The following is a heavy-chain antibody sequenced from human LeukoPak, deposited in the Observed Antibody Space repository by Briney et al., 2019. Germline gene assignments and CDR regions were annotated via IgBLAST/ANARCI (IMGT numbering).Heavy chain of an antibody. Sequence: GGSLRLSCAASGFTFSSYGMHWVRQAPGKGLEWVAFIRYDGSNKYYADSVKGRFTISRDNSKNTLYLQMNSLRAEDTAVYYCAKEIYIVVVPAAIAPPHFDYWGQGTLVTVSS. CDR1: GFTFSSYG. CDR2: IRYDGSNK. D-gene: IGHD2-2*01. V-gene: IGHV3-30*02. J-gene: IGHJ4*02. CDR3: AKEIYIVVVPAAIAPPHFDY.